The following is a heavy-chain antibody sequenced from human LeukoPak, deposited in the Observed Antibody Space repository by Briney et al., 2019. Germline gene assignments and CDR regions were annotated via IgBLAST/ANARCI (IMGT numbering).Heavy chain of an antibody. CDR3: AREGGFYRPLDY. CDR2: VHLDGRT. CDR1: GGSITTTNW. Sequence: SSGTLSLTCGVSGGSITTTNWWTWVRQPPGKGLEWIGEVHLDGRTNCNPSLESRLTISVDLSENHISLRLTSVTAADTAVYYCAREGGFYRPLDYSGQGALVTVSS. D-gene: IGHD3-3*01. J-gene: IGHJ4*02. V-gene: IGHV4-4*02.